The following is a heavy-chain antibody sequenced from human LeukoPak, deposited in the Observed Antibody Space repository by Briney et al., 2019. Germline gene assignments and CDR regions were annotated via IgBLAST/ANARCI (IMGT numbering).Heavy chain of an antibody. J-gene: IGHJ4*02. CDR2: ISYDGSNK. D-gene: IGHD6-13*01. V-gene: IGHV3-30*18. Sequence: GGSLRLSCAASGFAFSSYGMHWVRQAPGKGLEWLAVISYDGSNKYYADSVKGRFTISRDNSKNTLYLQMNSLRAEDTAVYYCAKDSQQQLLPSDYWGQGTLVTVSS. CDR1: GFAFSSYG. CDR3: AKDSQQQLLPSDY.